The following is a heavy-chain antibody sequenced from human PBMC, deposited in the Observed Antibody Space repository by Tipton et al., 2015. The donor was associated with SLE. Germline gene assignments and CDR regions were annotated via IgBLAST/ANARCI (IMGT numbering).Heavy chain of an antibody. CDR3: ARDVLGSYYDSSGSDY. CDR1: GFTLSNYW. Sequence: SLRLSCAASGFTLSNYWMNWVRQAPGKGLQWVANIKQDGSEKYYVDSVKGRFTISRDNDKNSLYLQMNSLRAEDTAVYYCARDVLGSYYDSSGSDYWGQGSLVTVSS. CDR2: IKQDGSEK. V-gene: IGHV3-7*01. J-gene: IGHJ4*02. D-gene: IGHD3-22*01.